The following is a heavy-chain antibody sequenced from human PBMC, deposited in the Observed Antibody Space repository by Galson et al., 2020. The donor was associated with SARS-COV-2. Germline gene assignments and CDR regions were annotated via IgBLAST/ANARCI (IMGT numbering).Heavy chain of an antibody. CDR1: GYTLTELS. CDR2: FDPEDSET. D-gene: IGHD3-10*01. CDR3: ATSPAMVRGWFDP. J-gene: IGHJ5*02. V-gene: IGHV1-24*01. Sequence: ASVKVSCKVSGYTLTELSMHWVRQAPGKGLEWMGGFDPEDSETIYAQKFQGRVTMTEDTSTDTAYMELSSLRSEDTAVYYCATSPAMVRGWFDPWGQGTLVTVSS.